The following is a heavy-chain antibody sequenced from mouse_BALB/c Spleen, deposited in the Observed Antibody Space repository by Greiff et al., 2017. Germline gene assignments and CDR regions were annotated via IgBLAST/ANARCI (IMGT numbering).Heavy chain of an antibody. CDR1: GFTFSSFG. V-gene: IGHV5-17*02. Sequence: EVKVVESGGGLVQPGGSRKLSCAASGFTFSSFGMHWVRQAPEKGLEWVAYISSGSSTIYYADTVKGRFTISRDNPKNTLFLQMTSLRSEDTAMYYCARSGGDGYYVRAMDYWGQGTSVTVSS. CDR2: ISSGSSTI. J-gene: IGHJ4*01. CDR3: ARSGGDGYYVRAMDY. D-gene: IGHD2-3*01.